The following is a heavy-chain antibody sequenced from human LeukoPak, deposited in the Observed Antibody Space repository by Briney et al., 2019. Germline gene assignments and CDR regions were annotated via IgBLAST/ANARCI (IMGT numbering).Heavy chain of an antibody. V-gene: IGHV3-21*01. CDR2: ISSSSSFI. Sequence: GGSLRLSCAASGFSFGSYAMSWVRQAPGKGLEWVSSISSSSSFIYYADSVKGRFTISRDNAKNSLYLQMNSLRADDAALYYCATRREWGQGALVTVSS. CDR3: ATRRE. CDR1: GFSFGSYA. J-gene: IGHJ4*02.